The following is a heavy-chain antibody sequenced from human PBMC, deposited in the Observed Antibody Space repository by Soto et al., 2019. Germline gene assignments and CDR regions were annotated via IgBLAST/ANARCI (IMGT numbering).Heavy chain of an antibody. J-gene: IGHJ6*02. CDR1: GFTFTSSA. Sequence: GASVKVSCKASGFTFTSSAVQWVRQARGQRLEWIGWIVVGSGNTNYAQKFQERVTITRDMSTSTAYMELSSLRSEDTAVYYCAADLRILGAKGFYYYCMDVWGQGTTVTVSS. D-gene: IGHD3-3*01. V-gene: IGHV1-58*01. CDR2: IVVGSGNT. CDR3: AADLRILGAKGFYYYCMDV.